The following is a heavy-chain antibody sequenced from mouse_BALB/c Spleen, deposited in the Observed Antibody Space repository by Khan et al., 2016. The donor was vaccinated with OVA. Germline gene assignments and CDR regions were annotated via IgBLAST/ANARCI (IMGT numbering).Heavy chain of an antibody. V-gene: IGHV1-4*01. Sequence: QVQLLQSGAELARPGASVKISCKASGYTFTSHTMHWVKQRPGKGLEWIGYINPRSGYTNYNQKFNDKATLSADKSSSTAYMQLSSLTSEDSAIYYCARLTTEYAMDYWGQGTTVTVSS. D-gene: IGHD2-12*01. CDR1: GYTFTSHT. J-gene: IGHJ4*01. CDR2: INPRSGYT. CDR3: ARLTTEYAMDY.